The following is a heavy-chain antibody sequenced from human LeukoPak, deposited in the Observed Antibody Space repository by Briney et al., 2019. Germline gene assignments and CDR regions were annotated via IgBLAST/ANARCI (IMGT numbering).Heavy chain of an antibody. CDR1: GYTFTGYY. CDR2: INPNSGGT. CDR3: ARVGYYDSSGYHFQH. D-gene: IGHD3-22*01. V-gene: IGHV1-2*02. Sequence: ASVKVSCKASGYTFTGYYMHWVRQAPGQGLEWMGWINPNSGGTNYAQKFQGRVTMTRDTSISTAYMELSRLRSDDTAVYYCARVGYYDSSGYHFQHWGQGTLVTVSS. J-gene: IGHJ1*01.